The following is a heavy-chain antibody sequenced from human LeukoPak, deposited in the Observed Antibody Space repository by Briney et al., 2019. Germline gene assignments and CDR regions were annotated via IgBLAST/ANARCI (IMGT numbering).Heavy chain of an antibody. Sequence: SETPSLTCAVYGGSFSGYYWSWIRQPPGKGLEWIGEINHSGSTNYNPSLKSRVTISVDTSKNQFSLKLSSVTAADTAVYYCATLSPDSSGYYLDYWGQGTLVTVSS. CDR3: ATLSPDSSGYYLDY. CDR1: GGSFSGYY. V-gene: IGHV4-34*01. D-gene: IGHD3-22*01. J-gene: IGHJ4*02. CDR2: INHSGST.